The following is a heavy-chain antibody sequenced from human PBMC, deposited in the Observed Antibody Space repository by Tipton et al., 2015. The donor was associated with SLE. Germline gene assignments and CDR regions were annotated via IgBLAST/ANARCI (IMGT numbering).Heavy chain of an antibody. CDR3: ARVRAARHLILGGYYYYMDF. Sequence: TLSLTCTVSGGSISSSSYYWGWIRQPPGKGLEWIASIYYSGSTYYNPSLKSRVTISVDTSKNQFSLKLSSVTAADTAVYYCARVRAARHLILGGYYYYMDFWGKGTTVTVSS. V-gene: IGHV4-39*07. D-gene: IGHD6-6*01. CDR1: GGSISSSSYY. CDR2: IYYSGST. J-gene: IGHJ6*03.